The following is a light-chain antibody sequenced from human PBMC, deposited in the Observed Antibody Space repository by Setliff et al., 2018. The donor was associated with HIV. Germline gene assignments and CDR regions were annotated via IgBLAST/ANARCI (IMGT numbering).Light chain of an antibody. CDR2: EIN. J-gene: IGLJ1*01. V-gene: IGLV2-23*02. CDR1: SSDVGAYNL. Sequence: ALTQPASVSGSPGESITISCTGTSSDVGAYNLVSWYQQYPDKAPKLLIFEINKRPSGLSYRFSGSKSGNTASLTISGLQAEDEADYYCCSYAGTSTHVFGSGTKGTVL. CDR3: CSYAGTSTHV.